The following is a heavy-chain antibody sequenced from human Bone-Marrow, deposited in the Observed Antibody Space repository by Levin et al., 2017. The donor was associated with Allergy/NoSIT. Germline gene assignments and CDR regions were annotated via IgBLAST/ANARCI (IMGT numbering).Heavy chain of an antibody. V-gene: IGHV3-13*04. CDR3: AKGEAFYDILTGFASGTYFDF. D-gene: IGHD3-9*01. CDR2: VGTGGDS. Sequence: GESLKISCTASGFTFSNYDMHWVRQIKGKGLEWVSRVGTGGDSSYSGSVKGRFTVSRENAKDSLYLDMSSLTAGDTAVYYCAKGEAFYDILTGFASGTYFDFWGQGTLVTVSS. CDR1: GFTFSNYD. J-gene: IGHJ4*02.